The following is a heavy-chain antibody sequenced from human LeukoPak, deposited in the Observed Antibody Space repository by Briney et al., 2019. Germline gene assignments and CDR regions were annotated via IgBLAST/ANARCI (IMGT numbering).Heavy chain of an antibody. J-gene: IGHJ4*02. V-gene: IGHV1-69*10. CDR2: IIPILGIA. CDR1: GYTFTSYG. D-gene: IGHD7-27*01. CDR3: ARDGTGDVSPFDY. Sequence: ASVKVSCKASGYTFTSYGISWVRQAPGQGLEWMGRIIPILGIANYAQKFQGRVTITADKSTSTAYMELSSLRSEDTAVYYCARDGTGDVSPFDYWGQGTLVTVSS.